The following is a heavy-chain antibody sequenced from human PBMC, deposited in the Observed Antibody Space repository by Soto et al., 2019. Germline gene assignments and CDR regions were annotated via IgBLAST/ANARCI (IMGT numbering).Heavy chain of an antibody. J-gene: IGHJ5*02. V-gene: IGHV4-34*01. CDR1: GGSFSGYY. CDR2: INHSGST. D-gene: IGHD2-15*01. CDR3: ARDQGPLRSVVYWFDP. Sequence: PSETLSLTCAVYGGSFSGYYWSWIRQPPGKGLEWIGEINHSGSTNYNPSLKSRVTITRDTSASTAYMELSSLRSEDTAVYYCARDQGPLRSVVYWFDPWGQGTLVTVSS.